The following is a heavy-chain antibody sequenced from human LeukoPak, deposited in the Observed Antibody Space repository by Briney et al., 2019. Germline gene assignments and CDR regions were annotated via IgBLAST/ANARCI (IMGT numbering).Heavy chain of an antibody. Sequence: SSETLSLTCTVSGGSISSYYWSWIRQPPGKGLEWIGYIYYSGSTNYNPSPKSRVTISVDTSKNQFSLKLSSVTAADTAVYYCARHWSYYGFDYWGQGTLVTVSS. CDR1: GGSISSYY. V-gene: IGHV4-59*08. CDR2: IYYSGST. CDR3: ARHWSYYGFDY. J-gene: IGHJ4*02. D-gene: IGHD1-26*01.